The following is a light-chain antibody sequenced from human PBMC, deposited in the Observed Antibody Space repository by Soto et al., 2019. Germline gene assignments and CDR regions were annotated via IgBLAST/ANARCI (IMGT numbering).Light chain of an antibody. CDR3: QQSYSTLRT. J-gene: IGKJ1*01. CDR2: AAS. CDR1: QSISSY. V-gene: IGKV1-39*01. Sequence: DIQMTQSPSSLSASVGDRVTITCRASQSISSYLNWYQQKPGKAPKLLIYAASSLQSGVPPRFSGSGSGTDFTFTISSLQPEDFATYYCQQSYSTLRTFGQGTKVDIK.